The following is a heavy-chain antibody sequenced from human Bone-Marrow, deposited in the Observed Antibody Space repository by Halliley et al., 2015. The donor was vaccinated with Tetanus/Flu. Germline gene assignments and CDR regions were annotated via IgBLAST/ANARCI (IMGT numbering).Heavy chain of an antibody. CDR2: IIPMFPKP. J-gene: IGHJ4*02. Sequence: QLVQSGAEVKKPGASVKVSCKASGGTFSSHAINWVRQAPGQGLEWMGGIIPMFPKPNYAQKFRDRFTITADESTTTAYMELSSLRSGDTAIYYCARAHGNGYNSWGQGTLVTVSS. D-gene: IGHD5-12*01. CDR3: ARAHGNGYNS. V-gene: IGHV1-69*01. CDR1: GGTFSSHA.